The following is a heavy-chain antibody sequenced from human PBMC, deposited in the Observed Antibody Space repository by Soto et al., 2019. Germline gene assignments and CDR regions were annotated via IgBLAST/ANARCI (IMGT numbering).Heavy chain of an antibody. CDR3: VPDEGVVVAATERPGVYYGMDV. D-gene: IGHD2-15*01. CDR1: GFTFSSYE. CDR2: ISSSGSTI. J-gene: IGHJ6*02. V-gene: IGHV3-48*03. Sequence: HPGGSLRLSCAASGFTFSSYEMNWVRQAPGKGLEWVSYISSSGSTIYYADSVKGRFTISRDNAKNSLYLQMNSLRAEDTAVYYCVPDEGVVVAATERPGVYYGMDVWGQGTTVTVSS.